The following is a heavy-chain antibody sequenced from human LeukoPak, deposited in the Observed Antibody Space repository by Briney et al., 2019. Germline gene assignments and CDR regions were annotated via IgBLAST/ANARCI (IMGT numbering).Heavy chain of an antibody. CDR2: IYYSGSP. D-gene: IGHD3-10*01. CDR1: GGSISSYY. J-gene: IGHJ4*02. Sequence: SETLSLTCTVSGGSISSYYWSWIRQPPGKGLEWIGYIYYSGSPNYNPSLKSRVTISVDTSKNQFSLKLSSVTAADTAVYYCARSTQLWFGELPPMEYWGQGTLVTVSS. V-gene: IGHV4-59*01. CDR3: ARSTQLWFGELPPMEY.